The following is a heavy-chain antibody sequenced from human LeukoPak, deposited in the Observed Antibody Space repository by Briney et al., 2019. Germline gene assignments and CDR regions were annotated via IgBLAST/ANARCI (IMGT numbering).Heavy chain of an antibody. CDR1: GFTFSSYA. D-gene: IGHD6-19*01. Sequence: GGSLRLSCAASGFTFSSYAMSWVRQAPGKGLEWVSAISGSGGSTYYADSVKGQFTISRDNSKNTLYLQMNSLRAEDTAVYYCAKAPASSGWSSLDAFDIWGQGTMVTVSS. CDR3: AKAPASSGWSSLDAFDI. CDR2: ISGSGGST. V-gene: IGHV3-23*01. J-gene: IGHJ3*02.